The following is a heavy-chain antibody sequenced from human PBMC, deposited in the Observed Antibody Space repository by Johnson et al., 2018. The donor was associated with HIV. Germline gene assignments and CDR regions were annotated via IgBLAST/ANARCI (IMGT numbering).Heavy chain of an antibody. CDR2: IRYDGSNK. Sequence: QVQLVESGGGVVQPGGSLRLSCAASGFTFSSYGMHWVRQAPGKELEWVAFIRYDGSNKYYADSVKGRFTISRDNSKNTLYLQMNSLRAEDTAVYYCATGVVVTAMNDAFDIWGQGTMVTVSS. V-gene: IGHV3-30*02. J-gene: IGHJ3*02. CDR1: GFTFSSYG. D-gene: IGHD2-21*02. CDR3: ATGVVVTAMNDAFDI.